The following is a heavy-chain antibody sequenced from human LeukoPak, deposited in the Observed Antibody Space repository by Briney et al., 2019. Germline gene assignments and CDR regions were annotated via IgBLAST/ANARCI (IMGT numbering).Heavy chain of an antibody. D-gene: IGHD1-26*01. CDR2: MNPNSGNT. CDR1: GYTFTSYD. J-gene: IGHJ3*02. CDR3: ARCIYSGSYACAFDI. Sequence: GASVKVSCKASGYTFTSYDINWVRQATGQGLEWRGWMNPNSGNTGYAQKFQGRVTITRNTSISTAYMELSSLGSEDTAVYYCARCIYSGSYACAFDIWGQGTMVTVSS. V-gene: IGHV1-8*03.